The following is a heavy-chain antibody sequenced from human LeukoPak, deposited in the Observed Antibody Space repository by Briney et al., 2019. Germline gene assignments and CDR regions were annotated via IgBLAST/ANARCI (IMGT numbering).Heavy chain of an antibody. J-gene: IGHJ4*02. Sequence: PSETLSLTCTVSGGSISSYYWGWIRQPPGKGLEWIGSIYYSGSTYYNPSLKSRVTISVDTSKNQFSLKLSSVAAADTAVYYCARPSAGDFWSGYSDDYWGQGTLVTVSS. CDR3: ARPSAGDFWSGYSDDY. D-gene: IGHD3-3*01. CDR2: IYYSGST. V-gene: IGHV4-39*01. CDR1: GGSISSYY.